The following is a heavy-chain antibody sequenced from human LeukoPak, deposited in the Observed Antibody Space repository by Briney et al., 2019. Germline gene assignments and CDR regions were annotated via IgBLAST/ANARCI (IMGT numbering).Heavy chain of an antibody. Sequence: GGSLRLSCAASGFTFSSYSMNWVRQAPGKGLEWVSSISSSSSYIYYADSVKGRFTISRDNAKNSLYLQMNSLRAEDTAVYYCASIGQYSSSRDRFDYWGQGTLVTVSS. V-gene: IGHV3-21*01. D-gene: IGHD6-13*01. CDR2: ISSSSSYI. CDR1: GFTFSSYS. J-gene: IGHJ4*02. CDR3: ASIGQYSSSRDRFDY.